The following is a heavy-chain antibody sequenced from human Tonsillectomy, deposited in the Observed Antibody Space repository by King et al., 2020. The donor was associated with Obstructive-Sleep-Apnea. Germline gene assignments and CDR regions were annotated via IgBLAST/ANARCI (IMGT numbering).Heavy chain of an antibody. V-gene: IGHV3-9*01. D-gene: IGHD3-3*01. Sequence: VQLVESGGGLVQPGRSLRLSCAASGFTFDDYAMHWVRQAPGKGLEWVSGISWNSGSIGYADSVKGRFTISRANAKNSLYLQMNSLRAEDTALYYCAKGRGSWSGYSNWYFDLWGRGTLVTVSS. CDR3: AKGRGSWSGYSNWYFDL. J-gene: IGHJ2*01. CDR1: GFTFDDYA. CDR2: ISWNSGSI.